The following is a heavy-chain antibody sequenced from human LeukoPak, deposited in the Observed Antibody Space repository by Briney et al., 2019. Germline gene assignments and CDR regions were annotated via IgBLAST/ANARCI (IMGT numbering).Heavy chain of an antibody. Sequence: SETLSLTCTVSGGSISSSSYYWGWIRQPPGKGLEWIGSIYYSGSTYYNPSLKSRVTISVDTSKNQFSLKLSSVTAADTAVYYCARQDSSSWYWYFDLWGRGTLVTVS. CDR2: IYYSGST. V-gene: IGHV4-39*01. D-gene: IGHD6-13*01. CDR3: ARQDSSSWYWYFDL. J-gene: IGHJ2*01. CDR1: GGSISSSSYY.